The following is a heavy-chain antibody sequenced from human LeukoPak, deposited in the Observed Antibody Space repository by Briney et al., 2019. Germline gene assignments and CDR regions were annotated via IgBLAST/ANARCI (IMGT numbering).Heavy chain of an antibody. V-gene: IGHV3-73*01. CDR3: ARGVTTRPLDY. Sequence: GGSLRLSCAASGFTFSGSTMHWVRQASGKGLEWVGRIRNKPNSYATAYTASVKGRFIISRDDSKNTAYLHMNSLKTEDTAVYYCARGVTTRPLDYWGQGTLVTVSS. CDR1: GFTFSGST. D-gene: IGHD4-11*01. J-gene: IGHJ4*02. CDR2: IRNKPNSYAT.